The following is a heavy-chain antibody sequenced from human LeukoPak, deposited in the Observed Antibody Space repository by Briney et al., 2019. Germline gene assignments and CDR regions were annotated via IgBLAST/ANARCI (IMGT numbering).Heavy chain of an antibody. D-gene: IGHD3-10*01. CDR2: IYYSGST. J-gene: IGHJ4*02. V-gene: IGHV4-59*01. CDR1: GGSLSSYY. CDR3: ARDRYGSGGD. Sequence: SETLSLTCTVSGGSLSSYYWSWIRQPPGKGLEWIGYIYYSGSTNYNPSLKSRVTISADTSKNQFSLKLSSVTAADTAVYYCARDRYGSGGDWGQGTLVTVSS.